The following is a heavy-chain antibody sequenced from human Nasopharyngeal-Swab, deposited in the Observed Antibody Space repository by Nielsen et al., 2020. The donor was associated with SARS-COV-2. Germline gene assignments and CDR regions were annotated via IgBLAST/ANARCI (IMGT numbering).Heavy chain of an antibody. Sequence: RQPPGKGLEWVSVIYSGGSTYYADSVKGRFTISRDNSKNTLYLQMNGLRAEDTAVYYCARGPPEYLWGQGTLVTVSS. CDR2: IYSGGST. V-gene: IGHV3-53*01. J-gene: IGHJ4*02. CDR3: ARGPPEYL. D-gene: IGHD1-14*01.